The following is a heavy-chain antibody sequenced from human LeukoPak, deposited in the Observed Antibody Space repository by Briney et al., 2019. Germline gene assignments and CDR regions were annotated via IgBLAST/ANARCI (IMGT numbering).Heavy chain of an antibody. D-gene: IGHD2-21*02. V-gene: IGHV3-48*04. CDR3: ARVGVYCGGDRYLRMDYYYYMDV. Sequence: GGSLRLSCAASGFTFSSYSMNWVRQAPGKGLEWVSYISSSSTIYYADSVKGRFTISRDNAKNSLYLQMNSLRAEDTAVYYCARVGVYCGGDRYLRMDYYYYMDVWGKGTTVTVSS. CDR2: ISSSSTI. J-gene: IGHJ6*03. CDR1: GFTFSSYS.